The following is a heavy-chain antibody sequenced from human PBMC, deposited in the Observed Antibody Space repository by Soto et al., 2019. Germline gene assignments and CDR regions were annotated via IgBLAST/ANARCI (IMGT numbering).Heavy chain of an antibody. CDR3: VREKSGYGSFDQ. V-gene: IGHV3-74*01. CDR2: INGGGSDR. D-gene: IGHD5-12*01. J-gene: IGHJ4*02. Sequence: EVQLLESGGGVVQPGESLRLSCEASGFTVSGYWMHWVRQVPGKGLVWVSRINGGGSDRSDADCVEGRFTISKDNANNTLYLQMKFLRVEDTAVYYCVREKSGYGSFDQWGQGVLVTVSS. CDR1: GFTVSGYW.